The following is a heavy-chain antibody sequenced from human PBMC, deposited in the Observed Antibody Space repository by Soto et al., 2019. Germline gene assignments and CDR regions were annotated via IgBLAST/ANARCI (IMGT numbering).Heavy chain of an antibody. J-gene: IGHJ5*02. CDR2: IIPIFGNT. V-gene: IGHV1-69*05. CDR3: ARAISGYVT. D-gene: IGHD5-12*01. Sequence: SVKVSCKASGGTFSSYAISWVRQAPGQGLEWMGGIIPIFGNTRYSQKFQGRVTLTRDTSASTAYMDLSSLRSEDTAIYYCARAISGYVTWGQGTLVTVSS. CDR1: GGTFSSYA.